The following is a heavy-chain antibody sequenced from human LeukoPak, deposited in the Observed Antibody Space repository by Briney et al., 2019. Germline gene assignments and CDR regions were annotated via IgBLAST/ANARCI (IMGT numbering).Heavy chain of an antibody. J-gene: IGHJ3*02. Sequence: SQTLSLTCTVSGGSISSGDYYWSWIRQPPGKGLEWIGYIYYSGNTYYNPSLKSRVTISVDTSKNQFSLKLSSVTAADTAVYYCARDPGDGYNYGTAFDIWGQGTMVTVSS. D-gene: IGHD5-24*01. CDR2: IYYSGNT. V-gene: IGHV4-30-4*08. CDR1: GGSISSGDYY. CDR3: ARDPGDGYNYGTAFDI.